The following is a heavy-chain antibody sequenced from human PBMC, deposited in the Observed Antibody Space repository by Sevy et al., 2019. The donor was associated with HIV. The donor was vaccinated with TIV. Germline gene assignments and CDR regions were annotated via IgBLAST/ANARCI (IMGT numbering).Heavy chain of an antibody. Sequence: SETLSLTCTVSGGSINNYYWSWIRQPPGKGLEWIGYIYYRGSTNYNPSLKSRVTISLDTSKNQFSLRLSSVTAADTAVYYCARDGLQMLITPEGWFDPWGQGTLVTVSS. J-gene: IGHJ5*02. CDR1: GGSINNYY. CDR3: ARDGLQMLITPEGWFDP. V-gene: IGHV4-59*01. CDR2: IYYRGST. D-gene: IGHD1-20*01.